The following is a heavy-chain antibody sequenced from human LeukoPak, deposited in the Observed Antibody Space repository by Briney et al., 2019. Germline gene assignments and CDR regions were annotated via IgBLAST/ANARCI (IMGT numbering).Heavy chain of an antibody. J-gene: IGHJ1*01. Sequence: PGRSLRLSCAASGFPFSSYGMHWVRQAPGKGLEWVAVISYDGSDKYYADSVKGRFTISRDNSKNTLYLQMNRLRADDTAVYYCVKEHYFGSGSYPEHWGQGTLVTVSS. D-gene: IGHD3-10*01. V-gene: IGHV3-30*18. CDR2: ISYDGSDK. CDR3: VKEHYFGSGSYPEH. CDR1: GFPFSSYG.